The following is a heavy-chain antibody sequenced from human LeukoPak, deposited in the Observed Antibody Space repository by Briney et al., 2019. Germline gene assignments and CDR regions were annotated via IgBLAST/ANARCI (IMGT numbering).Heavy chain of an antibody. V-gene: IGHV4-34*01. CDR3: ARQGPYGSGSYHDY. CDR1: GGSFRTYD. CDR2: ISQSGGT. Sequence: SETLSLTCAVYGGSFRTYDWAWIRQPPGKGLEWIGEISQSGGTTFNPSLKSRATISVDTSKNQIFLRVTSVTAADTAVYYCARQGPYGSGSYHDYWGQGTLVTVSS. D-gene: IGHD3-10*01. J-gene: IGHJ4*02.